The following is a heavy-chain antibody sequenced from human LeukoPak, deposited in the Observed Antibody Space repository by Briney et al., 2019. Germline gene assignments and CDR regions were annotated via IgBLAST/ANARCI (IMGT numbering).Heavy chain of an antibody. J-gene: IGHJ6*03. CDR2: ISGSGGST. V-gene: IGHV3-23*01. D-gene: IGHD3-22*01. CDR3: ARNLNYDSSGYYPASFYMDV. Sequence: GGSLRLSCAASGFTFSSYAMSWVRQAPGKGLEWVSAISGSGGSTYYADSVKGRFTISRDNSKNTLYLQMNSLRAEDTAVYYCARNLNYDSSGYYPASFYMDVWGKGTTVTVSS. CDR1: GFTFSSYA.